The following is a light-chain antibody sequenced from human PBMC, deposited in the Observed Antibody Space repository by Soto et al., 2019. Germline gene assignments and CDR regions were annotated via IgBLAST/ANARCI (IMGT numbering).Light chain of an antibody. V-gene: IGKV1-5*01. J-gene: IGKJ1*01. CDR2: EAS. CDR1: QSVSRW. CDR3: QQFNSKVWT. Sequence: DIQMTQSPSTLSASVGDTVTITCRATQSVSRWLNWYQQKSGKAPRLLIYEASNLEIGVPSRFSGSGSGTEFILTLSSLQPAVSATYYCQQFNSKVWTFGQGTKVQI.